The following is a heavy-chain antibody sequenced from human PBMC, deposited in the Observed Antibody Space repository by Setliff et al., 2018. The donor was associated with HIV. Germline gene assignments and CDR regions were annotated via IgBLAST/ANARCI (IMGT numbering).Heavy chain of an antibody. J-gene: IGHJ6*03. CDR2: SKNKFNSFTT. CDR3: VRRAGYTTIYYREDYDYIDV. D-gene: IGHD5-12*01. V-gene: IGHV3-72*01. Sequence: GGSLRLSCAASGFTFSDHYMDWVRQAPGKGLEWVGRSKNKFNSFTTEYAASVKGRFTISRDNDRNSLYLHLNNLRAGDTAVYYCVRRAGYTTIYYREDYDYIDVWGKGTTVTVSS. CDR1: GFTFSDHY.